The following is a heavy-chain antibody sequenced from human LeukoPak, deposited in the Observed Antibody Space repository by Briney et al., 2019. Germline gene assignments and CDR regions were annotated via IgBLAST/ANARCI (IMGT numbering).Heavy chain of an antibody. J-gene: IGHJ4*02. CDR1: GYSFTSYW. Sequence: GESLKISCKGSGYSFTSYWIDWVGQMPGKGLEWMGIIYPVDSDTRYSPSFQGQVTISADKSISTAYLQWSSLKASDTAIYYCARGRIVATGRYFDYWGQGTLVTVSS. CDR3: ARGRIVATGRYFDY. D-gene: IGHD5-12*01. V-gene: IGHV5-51*01. CDR2: IYPVDSDT.